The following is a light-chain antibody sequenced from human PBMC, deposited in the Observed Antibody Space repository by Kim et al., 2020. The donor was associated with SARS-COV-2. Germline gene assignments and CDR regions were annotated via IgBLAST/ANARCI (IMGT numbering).Light chain of an antibody. J-gene: IGLJ2*01. CDR3: SSYTSSSTPVL. Sequence: QSVLTQPASVSGSPGQSITISCTGTTSDVGVYNYVSWYQHHPGKAPKLMIYDVRKRPSGVSDRFSGSKSGNTASLTISGLQGEDEADYYCSSYTSSSTPVLFGGGTKLTVL. CDR1: TSDVGVYNY. V-gene: IGLV2-14*03. CDR2: DVR.